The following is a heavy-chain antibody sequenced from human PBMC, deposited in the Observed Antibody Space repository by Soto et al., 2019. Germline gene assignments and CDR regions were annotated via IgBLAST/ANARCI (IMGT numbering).Heavy chain of an antibody. CDR1: GFNFNDYG. Sequence: QVQLVESGGGVVQPGRSLRLSCAASGFNFNDYGMHWVRQAPGKGLEWVAVIWYDGSKKYYVDSVKGRFTISRDISKNTVYLQMNSLRAEDTAVYYCARVNAPPYFDHWGQGTLVTVPS. CDR3: ARVNAPPYFDH. V-gene: IGHV3-33*01. J-gene: IGHJ4*02. CDR2: IWYDGSKK. D-gene: IGHD1-1*01.